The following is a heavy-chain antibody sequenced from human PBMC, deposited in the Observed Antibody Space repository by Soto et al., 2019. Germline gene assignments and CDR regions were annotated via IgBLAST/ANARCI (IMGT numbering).Heavy chain of an antibody. CDR3: ARDWGRIVATRNWFDP. D-gene: IGHD5-12*01. Sequence: GASVKVSCKASGGTFSSYAISWVRQAPGQGLEWMGGIIPIFGTANYAQKFQGRVTITADKSTSTAYMELSSLRSEDTAVYYCARDWGRIVATRNWFDPWGQGTLVTVSS. V-gene: IGHV1-69*06. CDR2: IIPIFGTA. J-gene: IGHJ5*02. CDR1: GGTFSSYA.